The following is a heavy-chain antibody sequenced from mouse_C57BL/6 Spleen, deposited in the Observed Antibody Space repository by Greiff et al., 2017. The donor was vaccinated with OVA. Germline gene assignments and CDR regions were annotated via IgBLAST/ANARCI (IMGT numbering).Heavy chain of an antibody. D-gene: IGHD1-1*01. V-gene: IGHV14-4*01. CDR1: GFNIKDDY. Sequence: VHVKQSGAQLVRPGASVKLSCTASGFNIKDDYMHWVKQRPEQGLEWIGWIDPENGDTEYASKFQGKATITADTSSNTAYLQLSSLTSEDTAVYYCTFIFNWGQGTTLTVSS. CDR3: TFIFN. J-gene: IGHJ2*01. CDR2: IDPENGDT.